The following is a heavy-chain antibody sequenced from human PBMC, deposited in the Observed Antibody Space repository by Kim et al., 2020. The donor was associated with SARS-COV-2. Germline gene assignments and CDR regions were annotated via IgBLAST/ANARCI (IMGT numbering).Heavy chain of an antibody. J-gene: IGHJ6*02. V-gene: IGHV4-34*01. Sequence: SETLSLTCAVYGGSFSGYYWSWIRQPPGKGLEWIGEINHSGSTNYNPSLKSRVTISVDTSKNQFSLKLSSVTAADTAVYYCARGPRPTSGYTTPGPYGMDVWGQGTTVTVCS. D-gene: IGHD3-3*01. CDR3: ARGPRPTSGYTTPGPYGMDV. CDR1: GGSFSGYY. CDR2: INHSGST.